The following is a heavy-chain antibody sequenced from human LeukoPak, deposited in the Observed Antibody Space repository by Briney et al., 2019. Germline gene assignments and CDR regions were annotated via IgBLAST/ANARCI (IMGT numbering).Heavy chain of an antibody. CDR2: IYYSGST. Sequence: SETLSLTCTVSGGSISSSSYYWGWIRQPPGKGLEWIGSIYYSGSTYYNPSLKSRVTIYVDSSKNQFSLKLSSVTAADTAVYFCARHTVAPAGIDSWGQGTLVTVSS. CDR3: ARHTVAPAGIDS. V-gene: IGHV4-39*01. D-gene: IGHD2-15*01. CDR1: GGSISSSSYY. J-gene: IGHJ4*02.